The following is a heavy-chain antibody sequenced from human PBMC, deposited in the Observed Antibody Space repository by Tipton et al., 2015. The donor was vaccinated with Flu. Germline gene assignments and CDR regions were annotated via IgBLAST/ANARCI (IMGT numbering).Heavy chain of an antibody. CDR1: GYFINSGYY. D-gene: IGHD1-26*01. CDR2: IYRTGST. Sequence: TLSLTCTVSGYFINSGYYWGWIRQSPGEGLQWIASIYRTGSTYYNPSLKSRVTMSVDTTKNLFYLKLTSVTAADTAVYYCARLSGSYALDYWGQGTLVTVSS. J-gene: IGHJ4*02. CDR3: ARLSGSYALDY. V-gene: IGHV4-38-2*02.